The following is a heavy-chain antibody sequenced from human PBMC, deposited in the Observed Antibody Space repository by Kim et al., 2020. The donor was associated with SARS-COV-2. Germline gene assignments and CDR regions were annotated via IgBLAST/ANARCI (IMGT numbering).Heavy chain of an antibody. J-gene: IGHJ4*02. V-gene: IGHV3-7*01. CDR3: ARNRIDY. CDR2: ERSEK. Sequence: ERSEKCYVDSVKGRFTITRDNAKNSLYLHMNSLRAEDTAVYSCARNRIDYWGQGTLVTVSS.